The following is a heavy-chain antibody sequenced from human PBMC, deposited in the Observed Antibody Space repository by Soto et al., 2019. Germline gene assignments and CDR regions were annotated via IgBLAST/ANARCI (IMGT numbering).Heavy chain of an antibody. CDR1: GYTFTVYY. J-gene: IGHJ6*02. CDR2: INSHSGGT. D-gene: IGHD4-4*01. V-gene: IGHV1-2*02. Sequence: GASVKVSCKASGYTFTVYYMHWVRQAPGQGLEWMGWINSHSGGTNYAQKFHGRVTMTRDTSITTAYMELSRLRSDDTAVYYCARTYSNRVYYGMDVWGQGTTVTVSS. CDR3: ARTYSNRVYYGMDV.